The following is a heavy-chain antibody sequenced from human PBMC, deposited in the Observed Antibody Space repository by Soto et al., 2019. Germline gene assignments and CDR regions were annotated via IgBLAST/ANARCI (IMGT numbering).Heavy chain of an antibody. CDR1: GGSISSGGYY. V-gene: IGHV4-31*03. CDR3: ARVFCGGNCYPNY. CDR2: IYYSGRT. Sequence: QVQLQESGPGLVKPSQTLSLTCTVSGGSISSGGYYWSWIRQHPGKGLEWIGYIYYSGRTYYNPSLESRVTISLDTSKNQFSLTLSSVTAADTAVYYCARVFCGGNCYPNYWGQGTLVTVSS. D-gene: IGHD2-21*02. J-gene: IGHJ4*02.